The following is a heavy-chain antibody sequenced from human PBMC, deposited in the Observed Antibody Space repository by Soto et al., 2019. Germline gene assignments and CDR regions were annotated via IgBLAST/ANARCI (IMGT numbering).Heavy chain of an antibody. Sequence: QVQLVESGGGVVQPGGSLRLSCEASGFPFGGYGMHWVRQSPGEGLEWVAVLANDGSYQDYEDSMKGRFTISRDNSKNTLYLQMDSLRPGDTAVYYCARSRGGSNYFSPDYWGQGPLVTVSS. CDR3: ARSRGGSNYFSPDY. D-gene: IGHD4-4*01. J-gene: IGHJ4*02. CDR1: GFPFGGYG. V-gene: IGHV3-30*03. CDR2: LANDGSYQ.